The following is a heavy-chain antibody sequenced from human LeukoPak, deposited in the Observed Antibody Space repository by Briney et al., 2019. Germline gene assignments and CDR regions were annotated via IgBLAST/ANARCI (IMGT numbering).Heavy chain of an antibody. D-gene: IGHD3-3*01. V-gene: IGHV4-39*01. CDR1: GGSISSNNYY. CDR2: IYYGGYT. Sequence: PSETLSLTCTVSGGSISSNNYYWGWIRQPPGKGLEWIGSIYYGGYTYYNPSLKSRVTISVDTSKNQFSLKLSSVTAADTAIYYCRSRFLEWLLDYWGQGTLVTVSS. CDR3: RSRFLEWLLDY. J-gene: IGHJ4*02.